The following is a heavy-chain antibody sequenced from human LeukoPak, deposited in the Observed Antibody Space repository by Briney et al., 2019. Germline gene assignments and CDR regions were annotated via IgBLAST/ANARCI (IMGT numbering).Heavy chain of an antibody. Sequence: GGSLRLSCAASGFTFSSYAMHWVRQAPGKGLEWVAVISYDGSNKYYADFVKGRFTISRDNSKNTLYLQMNSLRAEDTAVYYCARGDCSSTSCSADYWGQGTLVTVSS. CDR2: ISYDGSNK. J-gene: IGHJ4*02. D-gene: IGHD2-2*01. V-gene: IGHV3-30*04. CDR1: GFTFSSYA. CDR3: ARGDCSSTSCSADY.